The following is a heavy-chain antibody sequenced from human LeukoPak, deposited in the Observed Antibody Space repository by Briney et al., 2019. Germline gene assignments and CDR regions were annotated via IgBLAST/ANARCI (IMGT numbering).Heavy chain of an antibody. CDR1: GYTFTSYG. V-gene: IGHV1-18*01. CDR2: ISAYNGNT. CDR3: ARFRDQKDYFDY. J-gene: IGHJ4*02. Sequence: ASVKVSCKASGYTFTSYGISRVRQAPGQGLEWMGWISAYNGNTNYAQKLQGRVTMTTDTSTSTAYMELRSLRSDDTAVYYCARFRDQKDYFDYWGQGTLVTVSS. D-gene: IGHD2-2*01.